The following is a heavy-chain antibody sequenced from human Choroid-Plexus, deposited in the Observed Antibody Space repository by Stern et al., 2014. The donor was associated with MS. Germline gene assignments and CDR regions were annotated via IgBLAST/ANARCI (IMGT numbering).Heavy chain of an antibody. D-gene: IGHD6-19*01. CDR3: VRVSGSSGSDF. V-gene: IGHV3-72*01. CDR2: IRNKANSYTT. Sequence: EVQLVESGGGLVQPGGSLRLSCVASGFTLIDHYMDWVRQAPGKGLEWVGRIRNKANSYTTQYAASVKGRFVISRDDSKNSLYLQMNSLKSEDTAVYYCVRVSGSSGSDFWGQGTLVSVSS. CDR1: GFTLIDHY. J-gene: IGHJ4*02.